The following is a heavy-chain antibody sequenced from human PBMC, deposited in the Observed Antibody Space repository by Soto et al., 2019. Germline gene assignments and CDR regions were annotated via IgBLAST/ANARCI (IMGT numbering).Heavy chain of an antibody. V-gene: IGHV4-31*03. CDR2: IYYSGST. Sequence: QVQLQESGPGLVKPSQTLSLTCTVSGGSISSGGYYWSWVRQHPGKGLEWIGYIYYSGSTYYNPSLKSRVTISVDTSKNQFSLKLSSVTAADTAVYYCARDTSWGLGWFDPWGQGTLVTVSS. D-gene: IGHD3-16*01. CDR3: ARDTSWGLGWFDP. CDR1: GGSISSGGYY. J-gene: IGHJ5*02.